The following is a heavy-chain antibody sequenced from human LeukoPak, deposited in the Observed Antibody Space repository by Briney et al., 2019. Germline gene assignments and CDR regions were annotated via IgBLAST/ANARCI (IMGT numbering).Heavy chain of an antibody. D-gene: IGHD1-26*01. CDR2: ISSSSSYI. CDR3: ARRVVGATSVDYFDY. CDR1: GFTFSSYS. V-gene: IGHV3-21*01. Sequence: PGGSLRLSCAASGFTFSSYSMNWVRQAPGKGLEWVSSISSSSSYIYYADSVKGRFTISRDNAKNSLYLQMNSLRAEDTAVYYCARRVVGATSVDYFDYWGLGTLVTVSS. J-gene: IGHJ4*02.